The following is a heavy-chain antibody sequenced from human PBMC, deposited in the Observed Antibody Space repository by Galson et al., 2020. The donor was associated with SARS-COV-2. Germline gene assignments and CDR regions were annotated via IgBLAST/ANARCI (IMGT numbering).Heavy chain of an antibody. D-gene: IGHD3-9*01. CDR2: ISSSSSYI. CDR1: GFTFSSYS. V-gene: IGHV3-21*01. Sequence: KIGESLKISCAASGFTFSSYSMNWVRQAPGKGLEWVSSISSSSSYIYYADSVKGRFTISRDNAKNSLYLQMNSLRAEDTAVYYCARDPFYDILTGYWDYWGQGTLVTVSS. J-gene: IGHJ4*02. CDR3: ARDPFYDILTGYWDY.